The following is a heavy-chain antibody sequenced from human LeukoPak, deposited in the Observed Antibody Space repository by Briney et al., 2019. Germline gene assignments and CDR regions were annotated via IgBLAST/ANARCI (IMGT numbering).Heavy chain of an antibody. CDR2: ISYDGSNK. CDR1: GFTFSSYA. D-gene: IGHD3-22*01. CDR3: ARDPAYYDSSSDREEYFDY. V-gene: IGHV3-30-3*01. J-gene: IGHJ4*02. Sequence: GGSLRLSCAASGFTFSSYAMHWVRQAPGKGLEWVAVISYDGSNKYYAGSVKGRFTISRDNAKNTLYLQMNSLRAEDTAVYYCARDPAYYDSSSDREEYFDYWGQGTLVTVSS.